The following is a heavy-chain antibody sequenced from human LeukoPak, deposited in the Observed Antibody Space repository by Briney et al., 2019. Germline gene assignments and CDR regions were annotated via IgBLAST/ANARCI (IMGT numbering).Heavy chain of an antibody. V-gene: IGHV4-61*01. CDR3: ARVGQLAFDY. CDR1: GGSFSSGTHY. Sequence: SETLSLTCTVSGGSFSSGTHYWSWIRQPPGKGLEWIGYIYYNGNTYYNPSLKSRVTILVDTSKNQFSLKLSSVTAADTAVYYCARVGQLAFDYWGQGTLVTVSS. CDR2: IYYNGNT. J-gene: IGHJ4*02. D-gene: IGHD2-2*01.